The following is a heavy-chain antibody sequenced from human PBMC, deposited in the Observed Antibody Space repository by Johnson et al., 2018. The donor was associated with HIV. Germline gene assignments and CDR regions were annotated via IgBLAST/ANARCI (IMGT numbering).Heavy chain of an antibody. CDR2: ISYDGSNK. J-gene: IGHJ3*02. CDR1: GCTFSSYA. D-gene: IGHD5-12*01. CDR3: ARGRARAFVI. Sequence: QVQLVESGGGVVQPGRPLRLSCAASGCTFSSYAMHWVRQAPGKGLEWVAVISYDGSNKYYADSVKGRFTISRDNSKNTLYLQMNSLRAEDTAVYYCARGRARAFVIWRQGTMVTVSS. V-gene: IGHV3-30-3*01.